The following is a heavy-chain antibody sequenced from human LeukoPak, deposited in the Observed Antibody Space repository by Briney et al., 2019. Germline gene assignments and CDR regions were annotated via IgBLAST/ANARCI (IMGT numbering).Heavy chain of an antibody. CDR2: VHYTGNT. Sequence: PSQTLSLTCTVSGGSISSIAYYWNWIRQPPGRGLEWIGGVHYTGNTYSNTSLKSRVTMSVDTSKNQFSLNLSSVTAADTAVYYCARRSGVWYFDYWGRGILVTVSP. V-gene: IGHV4-39*01. CDR3: ARRSGVWYFDY. J-gene: IGHJ4*02. D-gene: IGHD3-3*01. CDR1: GGSISSIAYY.